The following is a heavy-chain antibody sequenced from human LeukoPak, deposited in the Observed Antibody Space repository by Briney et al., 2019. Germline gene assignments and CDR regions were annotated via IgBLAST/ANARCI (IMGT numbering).Heavy chain of an antibody. CDR2: IYHSGST. D-gene: IGHD1-14*01. CDR1: GYSISSGYY. V-gene: IGHV4-38-2*02. CDR3: ARSPGGFKYYYYMDV. J-gene: IGHJ6*03. Sequence: SETLSLTCTVSGYSISSGYYWGWIRQPPGKGLEWIGSIYHSGSTYYNPSLKSRVTISVDTSKDQFSLNLSSVTAADTAVYYCARSPGGFKYYYYMDVWGKGTTVTVSS.